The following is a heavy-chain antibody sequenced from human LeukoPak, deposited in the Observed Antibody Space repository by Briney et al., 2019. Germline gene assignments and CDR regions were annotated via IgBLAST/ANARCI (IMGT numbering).Heavy chain of an antibody. CDR3: ARAGTTDITSFDY. CDR1: GGSFSGYY. V-gene: IGHV4-34*01. D-gene: IGHD1-1*01. CDR2: INHSGST. Sequence: PSETLSLTCAVYGGSFSGYYWSWIRQPPGKGLEWIGEINHSGSTNYNPSLKSRVTISVDTSKNQFSLKLSSVTAADTAVYYCARAGTTDITSFDYWGQGTLVTVSS. J-gene: IGHJ4*02.